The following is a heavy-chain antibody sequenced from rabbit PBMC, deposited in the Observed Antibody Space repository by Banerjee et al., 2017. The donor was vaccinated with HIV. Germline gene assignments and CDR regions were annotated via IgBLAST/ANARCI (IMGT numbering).Heavy chain of an antibody. J-gene: IGHJ4*01. D-gene: IGHD4-1*01. CDR2: IYAGSSGST. CDR3: ARGLVAGVLNL. Sequence: QEQLEESGGDLVKPGASLTLTCTASGFSFSSSSWICWVRQAPGKGPEWVACIYAGSSGSTYCASWAKGRFTISKTSSTTVTLQMTSLTAADTATYFCARGLVAGVLNLWGQGTLVTVS. V-gene: IGHV1S45*01. CDR1: GFSFSSSSW.